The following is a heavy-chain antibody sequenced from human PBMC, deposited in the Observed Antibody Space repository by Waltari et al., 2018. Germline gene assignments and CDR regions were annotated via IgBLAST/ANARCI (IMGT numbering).Heavy chain of an antibody. CDR1: GFTFGDYA. Sequence: EVQLVESGGGLVEPGRSLRLSCTASGFTFGDYAMSWFRQAPGKGLEWVGLIRSNTYGGTTEHAPSVKGRFTISKDDYKSIAYLQMNSLKTEDTAVYYCTRDLSYSGSYRVFGYWGQGTLVTVSS. J-gene: IGHJ4*02. CDR2: IRSNTYGGTT. V-gene: IGHV3-49*03. D-gene: IGHD1-26*01. CDR3: TRDLSYSGSYRVFGY.